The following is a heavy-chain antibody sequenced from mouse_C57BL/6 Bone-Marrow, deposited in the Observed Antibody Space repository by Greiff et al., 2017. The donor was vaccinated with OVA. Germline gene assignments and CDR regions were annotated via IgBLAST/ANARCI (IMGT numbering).Heavy chain of an antibody. CDR3: TTYSNYGGDYFDY. Sequence: VQLQQSGAELVRPGASVKLSCTASGFNIKDDYMHWVKQRPEQGLEWIGWIDPENGDTEYASKFQGKATITADTSSNTAYLQLSSLTSEDTAVYYCTTYSNYGGDYFDYWGQGTTLTVSS. J-gene: IGHJ2*01. V-gene: IGHV14-4*01. D-gene: IGHD2-5*01. CDR2: IDPENGDT. CDR1: GFNIKDDY.